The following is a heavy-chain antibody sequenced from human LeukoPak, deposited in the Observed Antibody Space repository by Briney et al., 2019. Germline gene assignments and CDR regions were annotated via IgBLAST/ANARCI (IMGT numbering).Heavy chain of an antibody. D-gene: IGHD1-1*01. CDR3: AGPGTPDAFDI. Sequence: SETLSLTCTVSGGSISSSSYYWGWIRQPPGKGLEWIGSIYYSGSTYYNPSLKSRVTISVDTSKNQFSLKLSSVTAADTAVYYCAGPGTPDAFDIWGQGTMVTVSS. V-gene: IGHV4-39*01. J-gene: IGHJ3*02. CDR2: IYYSGST. CDR1: GGSISSSSYY.